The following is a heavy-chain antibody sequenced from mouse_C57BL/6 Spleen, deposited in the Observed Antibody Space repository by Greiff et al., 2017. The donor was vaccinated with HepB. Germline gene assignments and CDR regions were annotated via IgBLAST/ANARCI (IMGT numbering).Heavy chain of an antibody. Sequence: EVKLVESGPGLVKPSQSLSLTCSVTGYSITSGYYWNWIRQFPGNKLEWMGYISYDGSNNYNPSLKNRISITRDTSKNQFFLKLNSVTTEDTATYYCARDRGGYDGSWFAYWGQGTLVTVSA. CDR1: GYSITSGYY. D-gene: IGHD2-2*01. V-gene: IGHV3-6*01. CDR2: ISYDGSN. J-gene: IGHJ3*01. CDR3: ARDRGGYDGSWFAY.